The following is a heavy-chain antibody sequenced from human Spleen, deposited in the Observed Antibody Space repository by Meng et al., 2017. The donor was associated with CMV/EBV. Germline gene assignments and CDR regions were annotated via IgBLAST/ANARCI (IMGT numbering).Heavy chain of an antibody. CDR2: ISSSSSYI. Sequence: GESLKISCAASGFTFSSYSMNWVRQAPGKGLEWVSSISSSSSYIYYAGSVKGRFTISRDNAKNSLYLQMNSLRAEDTAVYYCARVVPDYDFWSGYYPLDYYYGMDVWGQGTTVTVSS. V-gene: IGHV3-21*01. CDR3: ARVVPDYDFWSGYYPLDYYYGMDV. D-gene: IGHD3-3*01. J-gene: IGHJ6*02. CDR1: GFTFSSYS.